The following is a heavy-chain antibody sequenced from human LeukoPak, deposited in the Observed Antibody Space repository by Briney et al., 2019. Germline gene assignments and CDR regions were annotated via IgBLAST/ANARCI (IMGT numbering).Heavy chain of an antibody. V-gene: IGHV1-18*01. CDR1: GYTFTSYG. CDR3: ASTYGSVNYYRPGDY. J-gene: IGHJ4*02. Sequence: ASVKVSCKASGYTFTSYGISWVRQAPGQGLEWMGWISAYNGNTNYAQKLQGRVTMTTDTSTSTAYMDLSRLTSDDTAVYYCASTYGSVNYYRPGDYWGQGTLVTVSS. D-gene: IGHD3-10*01. CDR2: ISAYNGNT.